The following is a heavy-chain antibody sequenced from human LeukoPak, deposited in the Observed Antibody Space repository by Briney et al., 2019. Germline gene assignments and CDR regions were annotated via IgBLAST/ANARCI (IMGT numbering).Heavy chain of an antibody. CDR3: ARDSEDIVVVPADPYYGMDV. CDR1: GGTFSSYA. V-gene: IGHV1-69*04. J-gene: IGHJ6*02. D-gene: IGHD2-2*01. CDR2: IIPIFGIA. Sequence: SVNVSCKASGGTFSSYAISWVRQAPGQGLEWMGRIIPIFGIANYAQKFQGRVTITADKSTSTAYMELSSLRSEDTAVYYCARDSEDIVVVPADPYYGMDVWGQGTTVTVSS.